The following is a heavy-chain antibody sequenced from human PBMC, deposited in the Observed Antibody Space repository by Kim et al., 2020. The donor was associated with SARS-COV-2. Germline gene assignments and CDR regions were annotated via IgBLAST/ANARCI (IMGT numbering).Heavy chain of an antibody. CDR1: GFTFSSYA. J-gene: IGHJ4*02. V-gene: IGHV3-30*04. D-gene: IGHD5-18*01. CDR2: ISYDGSNK. Sequence: GGSLRLSCAASGFTFSSYAMHWVRQAPGKGLEWVAVISYDGSNKYYADSVKGRFTISRDNSKNTLYLQMNSLRAEDTAVYYCAREGDPVDTAMALDYWGQGTLVTVSS. CDR3: AREGDPVDTAMALDY.